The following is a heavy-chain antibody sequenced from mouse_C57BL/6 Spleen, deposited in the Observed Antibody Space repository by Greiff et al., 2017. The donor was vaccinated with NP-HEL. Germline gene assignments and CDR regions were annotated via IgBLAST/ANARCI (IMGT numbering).Heavy chain of an antibody. CDR1: GYTFTSYW. V-gene: IGHV1-61*01. Sequence: QVQLQQPGAELVRPGSSVKLSRKASGYTFTSYWMDWVKQRPGQGLEWIGNIYPSDSETHYNQKFKDKATLTVDKSSSTAYMQLSSLTSEDSAVYYCARCRGDLDYWGQGTTLTVSS. CDR3: ARCRGDLDY. CDR2: IYPSDSET. J-gene: IGHJ2*01.